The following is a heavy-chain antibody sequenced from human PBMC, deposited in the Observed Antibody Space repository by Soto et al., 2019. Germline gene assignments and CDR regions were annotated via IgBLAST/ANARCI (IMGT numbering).Heavy chain of an antibody. CDR3: ARVERGTATTVVDAFDI. CDR2: MSHIGGT. D-gene: IGHD1-1*01. V-gene: IGHV4-34*01. CDR1: GGFVSSGSYY. Sequence: QVQLQQWGAGLLKPSETLSLTCAVSGGFVSSGSYYWSWIRQPPGKGLEWIGEMSHIGGTHFNPSLKSRVTISVDTSKNQFSLKMSSVTAADTALYYCARVERGTATTVVDAFDIWGPGTMVTVSS. J-gene: IGHJ3*02.